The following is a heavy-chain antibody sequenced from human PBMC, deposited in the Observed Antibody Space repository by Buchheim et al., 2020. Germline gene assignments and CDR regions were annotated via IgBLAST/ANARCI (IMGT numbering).Heavy chain of an antibody. D-gene: IGHD5-24*01. CDR2: ISSSRSYI. V-gene: IGHV3-21*02. J-gene: IGHJ4*02. Sequence: VQLVASGGGLVKPGGSLRLSCVASGFIFSSYSMNWVRQAPGKGLEWVSSISSSRSYIFYADSVKGRFTISRDNAKNSLYLQMNSLRAEDTAVYYCARGRDGYNYEIDYWGQGSL. CDR1: GFIFSSYS. CDR3: ARGRDGYNYEIDY.